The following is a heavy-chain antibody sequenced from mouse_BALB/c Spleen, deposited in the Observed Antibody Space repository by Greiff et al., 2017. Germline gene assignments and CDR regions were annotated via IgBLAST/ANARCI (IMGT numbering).Heavy chain of an antibody. CDR2: INPYNDGT. CDR3: ARERDDYDGDYAMDY. CDR1: GYTFTSYV. D-gene: IGHD2-4*01. V-gene: IGHV1-14*01. Sequence: VQLQQSGPELVKPGASVKMSCKASGYTFTSYVMHWVKQKPGQGLEWIGYINPYNDGTKYNEKFKGKATLTSDKSSSTAYMELSSLTSEDSAVYYCARERDDYDGDYAMDYWGQGTSVTVSS. J-gene: IGHJ4*01.